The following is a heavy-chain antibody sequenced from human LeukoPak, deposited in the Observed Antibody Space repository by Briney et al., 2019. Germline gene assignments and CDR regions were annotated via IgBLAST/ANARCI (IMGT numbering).Heavy chain of an antibody. CDR1: GYIFPTYW. Sequence: GASLQISCKGSGYIFPTYWIAWVRQLPGKGLEWMGIIYPDESNIRYSPSFQGQVTISAGKSISTAYLQWSSLKASDTAMYYCARPPSRGYSSSFEYWGQGTLVTVSS. J-gene: IGHJ4*02. CDR2: IYPDESNI. D-gene: IGHD2-2*03. V-gene: IGHV5-51*01. CDR3: ARPPSRGYSSSFEY.